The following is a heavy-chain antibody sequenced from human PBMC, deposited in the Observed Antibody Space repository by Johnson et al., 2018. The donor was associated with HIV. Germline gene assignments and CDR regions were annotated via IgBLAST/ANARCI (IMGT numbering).Heavy chain of an antibody. CDR1: GFTFSSYA. CDR3: AKAPLSGYEDAFDI. V-gene: IGHV3-30*04. J-gene: IGHJ3*02. D-gene: IGHD3-22*01. CDR2: ISYDGSNK. Sequence: QVQLVESGGGVVQPGRSLRLSCAASGFTFSSYAMHWVRQAPGKGLEWVAVISYDGSNKYSADSVKGRFTISRDNSKNTLYLQMNSLRAEDTAMYYCAKAPLSGYEDAFDIWGQGTMVTVSS.